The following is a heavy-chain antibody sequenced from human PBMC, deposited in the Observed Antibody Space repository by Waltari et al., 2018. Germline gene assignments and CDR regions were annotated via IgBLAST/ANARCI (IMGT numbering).Heavy chain of an antibody. V-gene: IGHV1-3*03. CDR1: GYTFTSYA. D-gene: IGHD6-13*01. J-gene: IGHJ6*03. CDR2: INAGNGNT. CDR3: ARGSPGIAAARDYYMDV. Sequence: QVQLVQSGAEVKKPGASVKVSCKASGYTFTSYAMHWVRQAPGQRLEWMGWINAGNGNTKYSQEVQGRVTITRDTSASTAYMELSSLRSEDMAVYYCARGSPGIAAARDYYMDVWGKGTTVTVSS.